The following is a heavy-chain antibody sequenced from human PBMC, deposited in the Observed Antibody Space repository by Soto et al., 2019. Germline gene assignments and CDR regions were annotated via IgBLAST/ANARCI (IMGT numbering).Heavy chain of an antibody. CDR2: IYYSGST. J-gene: IGHJ5*02. CDR1: GGSISSGGYY. CDR3: ARDICSGGSCHNWFDP. D-gene: IGHD2-15*01. V-gene: IGHV4-31*03. Sequence: SETLSLTCTVSGGSISSGGYYWSWIRQHPGKGLEWIGYIYYSGSTYYNPSLKSRVTISVDTSKNQFSLKLSSVTAADTAVYYCARDICSGGSCHNWFDPGGQGTLVTVSS.